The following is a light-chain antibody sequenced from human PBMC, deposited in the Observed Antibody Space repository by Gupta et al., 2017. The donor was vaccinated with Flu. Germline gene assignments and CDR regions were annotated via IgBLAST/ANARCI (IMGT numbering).Light chain of an antibody. J-gene: IGLJ3*02. CDR3: QTWGTGIQV. Sequence: QLVLPQSPSASASLGASVKLTCTLSSGHSSYAIAWHQQQPEKGPRYLMKLNSDGSHSKGDGIPDRFSDSSSGAERYLTISSRQSEDEADYYCQTWGTGIQVFGGGTKLTVL. CDR1: SGHSSYA. V-gene: IGLV4-69*01. CDR2: LNSDGSH.